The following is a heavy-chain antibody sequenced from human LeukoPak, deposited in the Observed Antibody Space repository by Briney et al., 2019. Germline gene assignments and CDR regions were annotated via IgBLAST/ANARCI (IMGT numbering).Heavy chain of an antibody. CDR3: ATRGRYSSSSFYYGMDV. CDR2: IYYSGST. V-gene: IGHV4-61*01. D-gene: IGHD6-6*01. CDR1: GGSISSSSYY. Sequence: PSETLSLTCTVSGGSISSSSYYWSWIRQPPGKGLEWIGYIYYSGSTNYNPSLKSRVTISVDTSKNQFSLKLSSVTAADTAVYYCATRGRYSSSSFYYGMDVWGQGTTVTVSS. J-gene: IGHJ6*02.